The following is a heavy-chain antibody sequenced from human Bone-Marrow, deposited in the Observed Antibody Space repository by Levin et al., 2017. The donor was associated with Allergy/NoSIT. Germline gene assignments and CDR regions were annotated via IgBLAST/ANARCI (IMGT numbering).Heavy chain of an antibody. J-gene: IGHJ4*02. CDR1: GYIFTSYG. Sequence: ASVKVSCKASGYIFTSYGISWVRQAPGQGLEWMGWISVYNGDTNYAQKLQGRVTMTTDTSTTTAYMEVRSLRSDDTAVYYCARERAVAFDYWGQGTLVTVSS. V-gene: IGHV1-18*01. CDR3: ARERAVAFDY. D-gene: IGHD6-19*01. CDR2: ISVYNGDT.